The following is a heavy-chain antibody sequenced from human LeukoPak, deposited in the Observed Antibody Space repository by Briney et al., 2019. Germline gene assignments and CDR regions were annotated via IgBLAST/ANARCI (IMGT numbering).Heavy chain of an antibody. V-gene: IGHV3-23*01. CDR2: ISPSDGNT. CDR3: AKDSSVPYGITD. J-gene: IGHJ4*02. CDR1: GFTFSKYA. D-gene: IGHD4-17*01. Sequence: PGGSLRLSCAASGFTFSKYAMSWVRQAPGKGLEWVSAISPSDGNTFYADSVKGRFTIPRDNSKNTLSLQMNSLRAEDTALYYCAKDSSVPYGITDWGQGTLVTVSS.